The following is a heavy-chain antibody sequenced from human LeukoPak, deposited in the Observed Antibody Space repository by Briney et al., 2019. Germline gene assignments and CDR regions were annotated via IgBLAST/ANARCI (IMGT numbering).Heavy chain of an antibody. CDR3: ARGPKGGPYPNDAFDI. CDR2: IYTSGST. V-gene: IGHV4-4*07. J-gene: IGHJ3*02. CDR1: GGSISSYY. Sequence: SETLSLTCTVSGGSISSYYWSWIRQPAGKGLEWIGRIYTSGSTNYNPSLKSRVTMSVDTSKNQFSLKLSSVTAADTAVYYCARGPKGGPYPNDAFDIWGQGTMVTVSS.